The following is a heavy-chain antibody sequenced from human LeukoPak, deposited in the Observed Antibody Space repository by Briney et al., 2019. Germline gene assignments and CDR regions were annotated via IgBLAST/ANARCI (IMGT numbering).Heavy chain of an antibody. Sequence: PGGSLRLSCAASGFTFSSYSMNWVRQAPGKGLEWVSSISSSSSYIYYADSVKGRFTISRDNAKNSLYLQMNSLRAEDTAVYYCARESNTYYHDSSGYFLDYWGQGTLVTVSS. D-gene: IGHD3-22*01. V-gene: IGHV3-21*01. CDR1: GFTFSSYS. CDR2: ISSSSSYI. J-gene: IGHJ4*02. CDR3: ARESNTYYHDSSGYFLDY.